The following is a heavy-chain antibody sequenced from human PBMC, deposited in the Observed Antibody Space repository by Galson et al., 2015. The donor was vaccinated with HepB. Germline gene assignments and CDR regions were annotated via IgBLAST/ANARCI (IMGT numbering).Heavy chain of an antibody. D-gene: IGHD3-9*01. CDR3: ASGGTDILTGYPPDYYYGMDV. CDR1: GYTFTSYA. J-gene: IGHJ6*02. CDR2: INTNTGNP. Sequence: SVKVSCKASGYTFTSYAMNWVRQAPGQGLEWMGWINTNTGNPTYAQGFTGRFVFSLDTSVSTAYLQISSLKAEDTAVYYCASGGTDILTGYPPDYYYGMDVWGQGTTVTVSS. V-gene: IGHV7-4-1*02.